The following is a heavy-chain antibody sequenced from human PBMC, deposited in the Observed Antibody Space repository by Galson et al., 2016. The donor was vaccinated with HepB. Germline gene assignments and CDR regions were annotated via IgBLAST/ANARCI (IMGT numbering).Heavy chain of an antibody. CDR3: ARGGDSGDSGFDY. CDR2: IYYPGSA. V-gene: IGHV4-30-2*01. D-gene: IGHD1-14*01. Sequence: TLSLTCTVSGGSLSSGGYSWSWIRQPPGKGLEWMGYIYYPGSAHFNPSLRSRVTLSVDTSKNQFSLKLTSLTAADTAVYYCARGGDSGDSGFDYWGQGTLVTVSS. CDR1: GGSLSSGGYS. J-gene: IGHJ4*02.